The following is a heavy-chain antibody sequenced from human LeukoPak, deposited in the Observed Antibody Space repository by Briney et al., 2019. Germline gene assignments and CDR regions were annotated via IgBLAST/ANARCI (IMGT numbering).Heavy chain of an antibody. D-gene: IGHD3-3*01. CDR3: ARVDYYDFWSGSLIFDY. CDR1: GGSFSGHY. J-gene: IGHJ4*02. V-gene: IGHV4-34*01. CDR2: INHSGST. Sequence: SETLSLTCAVYGGSFSGHYWSWIRQPPGKGLEWIGEINHSGSTNYNPSLKSRVTISVDTSKNQFSLKLSSVTAADTAVYYCARVDYYDFWSGSLIFDYWGQGTLVTVSS.